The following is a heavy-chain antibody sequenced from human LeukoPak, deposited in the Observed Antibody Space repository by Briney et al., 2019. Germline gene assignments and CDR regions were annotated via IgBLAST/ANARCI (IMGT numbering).Heavy chain of an antibody. Sequence: TSETLSLTCTVSGGSSSSSSYYWGWIRQPPGKGLGWIGSIYYSGSTYYNPSLKSRVTISVDTSKNQFSLKLSSVTAADTTVYYCARPSSYSYGYNYWGQGTLVTVSS. D-gene: IGHD5-18*01. V-gene: IGHV4-39*01. CDR3: ARPSSYSYGYNY. CDR1: GGSSSSSSYY. CDR2: IYYSGST. J-gene: IGHJ4*02.